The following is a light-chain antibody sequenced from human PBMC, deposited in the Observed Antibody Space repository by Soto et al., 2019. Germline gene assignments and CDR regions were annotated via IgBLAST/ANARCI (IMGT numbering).Light chain of an antibody. Sequence: QSVLTQPASVSGSPGQSITVSCTGTSSDVGGYNYVSWYQHHPGKAHKLIIYDVTNRPSGVSNPFSGSKSGNTASLTISVLQPEDEADYYCSSYTTSNTRQIVFGTGTKVTVL. CDR1: SSDVGGYNY. CDR3: SSYTTSNTRQIV. CDR2: DVT. V-gene: IGLV2-14*03. J-gene: IGLJ1*01.